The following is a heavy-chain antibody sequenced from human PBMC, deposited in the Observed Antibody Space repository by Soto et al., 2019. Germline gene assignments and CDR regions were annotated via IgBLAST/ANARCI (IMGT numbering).Heavy chain of an antibody. CDR3: ARDSLGLNPIGYNWFDP. D-gene: IGHD3-16*01. Sequence: QVQLVQSGAEVKKPGASVKVSCKASGYTFTSYGISWVRQAPGQGLEWMGWISAYNGNTNYAQKLQGRVTMTTDTSTSKAYMELRSLRSDDTAVYYCARDSLGLNPIGYNWFDPWGQGTLVTVSS. J-gene: IGHJ5*02. V-gene: IGHV1-18*01. CDR1: GYTFTSYG. CDR2: ISAYNGNT.